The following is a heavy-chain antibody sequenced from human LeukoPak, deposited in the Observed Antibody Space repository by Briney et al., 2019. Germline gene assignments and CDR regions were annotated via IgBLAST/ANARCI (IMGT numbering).Heavy chain of an antibody. D-gene: IGHD3-9*01. V-gene: IGHV1-18*01. CDR1: GYTFTSYG. CDR3: ARGRGGGYYDILTGYYNLPHFDY. J-gene: IGHJ4*02. CDR2: ISAYNGNT. Sequence: ASVKVSCKASGYTFTSYGISWVRQAPGQGLEWMGWISAYNGNTNYAQKLQGRVTMTTDTSTSTAYMELRSLRSDDTAVYYCARGRGGGYYDILTGYYNLPHFDYWGQGTLVTVSS.